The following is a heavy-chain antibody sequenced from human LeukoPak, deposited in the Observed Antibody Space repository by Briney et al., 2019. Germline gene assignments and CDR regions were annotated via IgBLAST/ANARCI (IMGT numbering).Heavy chain of an antibody. Sequence: GGSLRLSCTASGFTFGDYVMSWFRQAPGKGLEWVGFIRSKAYGGTTEYAASVKGRFTISRDDSKSIAYLQMNSLKTEDTAVYYCTRGSAAVASYYFDYWGQGTLVTVSS. V-gene: IGHV3-49*03. CDR3: TRGSAAVASYYFDY. CDR2: IRSKAYGGTT. J-gene: IGHJ4*02. D-gene: IGHD6-19*01. CDR1: GFTFGDYV.